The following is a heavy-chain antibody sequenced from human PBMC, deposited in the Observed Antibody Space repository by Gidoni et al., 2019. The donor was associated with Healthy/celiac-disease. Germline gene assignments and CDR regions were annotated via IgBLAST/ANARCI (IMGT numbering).Heavy chain of an antibody. J-gene: IGHJ5*02. CDR3: ARGVGIAVAGTWFDP. Sequence: QVQLVQSGAEVKKPGASVRVSCKASGYTFTGYYMHWVRQAPGQGLEWMGWINPNSGGTNYAQKFQGWVTMTRDTSISTAYMELSRLRSDDTAVYYCARGVGIAVAGTWFDPWGQGTLVTVSS. CDR1: GYTFTGYY. CDR2: INPNSGGT. D-gene: IGHD6-19*01. V-gene: IGHV1-2*04.